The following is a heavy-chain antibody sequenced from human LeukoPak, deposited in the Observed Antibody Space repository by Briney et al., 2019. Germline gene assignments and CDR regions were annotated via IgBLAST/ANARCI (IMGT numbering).Heavy chain of an antibody. CDR3: ATYRQVKLPFEA. CDR2: TFQGGGEI. Sequence: SGGSLRLSCAASGFTFSDFAMIWVRQPPGKGLEWVSSTFQGGGEIHYADSVRGRFTISRDNSRSTLSLQMNSLRGEDTAIYYCATYRQVKLPFEAWGQGTLVTVSS. V-gene: IGHV3-23*01. CDR1: GFTFSDFA. D-gene: IGHD5-18*01. J-gene: IGHJ5*02.